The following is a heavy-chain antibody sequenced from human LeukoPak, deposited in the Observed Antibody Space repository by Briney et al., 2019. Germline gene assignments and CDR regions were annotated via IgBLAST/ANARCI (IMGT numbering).Heavy chain of an antibody. Sequence: ASVKVSCKASGYTFTGYYMHWVRQAPGQGLEWMGWINPNSGGTNYAQKFQGRVTMTRDTSISTAYMELSRLRSDDTAVYYCASEARGGSGRTWFGMDVWGRGTTVTVSS. D-gene: IGHD3-10*01. J-gene: IGHJ6*02. V-gene: IGHV1-2*02. CDR3: ASEARGGSGRTWFGMDV. CDR1: GYTFTGYY. CDR2: INPNSGGT.